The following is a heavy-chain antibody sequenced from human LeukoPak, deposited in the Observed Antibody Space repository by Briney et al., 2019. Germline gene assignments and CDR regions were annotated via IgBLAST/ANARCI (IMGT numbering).Heavy chain of an antibody. J-gene: IGHJ4*02. D-gene: IGHD3-10*01. CDR2: ISGSGGST. Sequence: GGSLRLSCAASGYTFSSYAMSWVRQAPGKGLEWVSAISGSGGSTYYADSVKGRFTISRDNSKNTLYLQMNSLRAEDTAVYYCAKDSRMARGVHTPNFDYWGQGTLVTVSS. CDR1: GYTFSSYA. CDR3: AKDSRMARGVHTPNFDY. V-gene: IGHV3-23*01.